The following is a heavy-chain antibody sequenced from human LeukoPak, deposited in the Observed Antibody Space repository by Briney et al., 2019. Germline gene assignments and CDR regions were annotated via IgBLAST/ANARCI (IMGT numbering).Heavy chain of an antibody. J-gene: IGHJ6*03. Sequence: GGSLRLSCAASGFTFSSYSMNWFRQAPGKSLECVSSISRSSCYIYSADSVTGRFTISRDNAKNSLYLQINSLTAEDTAVYYCARGGEEYQLLYNYYYYYMDVWGKGTTVTVSS. D-gene: IGHD2-2*02. V-gene: IGHV3-21*01. CDR1: GFTFSSYS. CDR3: ARGGEEYQLLYNYYYYYMDV. CDR2: ISRSSCYI.